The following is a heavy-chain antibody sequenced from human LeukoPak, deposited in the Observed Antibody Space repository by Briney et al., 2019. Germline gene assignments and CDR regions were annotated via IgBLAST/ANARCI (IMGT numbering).Heavy chain of an antibody. J-gene: IGHJ2*01. Sequence: AGGSLRLSCAASGFTFSSYAMSWVRQAPGKGLEWVSAISGSGGSTYYADSVKGRFTISRDNAKNSLYLQMNSLRAEDTAVYYCARDVGATGLGDWYFDLWGRGTLVTVSS. CDR2: ISGSGGST. CDR3: ARDVGATGLGDWYFDL. V-gene: IGHV3-23*01. D-gene: IGHD1-26*01. CDR1: GFTFSSYA.